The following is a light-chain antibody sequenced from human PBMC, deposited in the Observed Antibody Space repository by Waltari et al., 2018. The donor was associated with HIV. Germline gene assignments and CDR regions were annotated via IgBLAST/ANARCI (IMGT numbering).Light chain of an antibody. J-gene: IGLJ3*02. CDR1: SSDIGAYDS. CDR2: EVT. Sequence: QSALTRPPSASGSLGQSVTISCTGSSSDIGAYDSVSWFQQHPRSAPKLLLYEVTRRPSTVSYLFSGSRSGSTAFLTVAGLQPDDEATYFCSSYGDSLRVLFGGGTNVTVL. V-gene: IGLV2-8*01. CDR3: SSYGDSLRVL.